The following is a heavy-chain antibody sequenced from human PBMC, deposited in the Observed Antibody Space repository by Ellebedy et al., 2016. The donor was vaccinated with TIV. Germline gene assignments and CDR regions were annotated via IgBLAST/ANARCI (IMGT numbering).Heavy chain of an antibody. D-gene: IGHD2-8*01. CDR2: IYPGDSDP. Sequence: GESLKISXKGSGYSFTTYWIGWVRQMPGKGLEWMGIIYPGDSDPRYSPSFQGQVTISADKSISTAYLQWSSLKASDTAMYYCARQAGDCINGVCFGFSDYWGQGTLVTVSS. CDR3: ARQAGDCINGVCFGFSDY. V-gene: IGHV5-51*01. CDR1: GYSFTTYW. J-gene: IGHJ4*02.